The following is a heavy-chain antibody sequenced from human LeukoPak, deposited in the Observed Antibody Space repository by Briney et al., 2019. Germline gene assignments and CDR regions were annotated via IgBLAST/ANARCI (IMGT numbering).Heavy chain of an antibody. CDR1: GFTFDDYG. V-gene: IGHV3-20*04. CDR3: ARNLMGYYDSSGYYY. Sequence: GGSLRLSCATSGFTFDDYGMSGVRQSPGKGLERISGINWNVRSTSYTGSVRGRFTISRDNDKNSLYLQVNSLRAEDTALYYCARNLMGYYDSSGYYYFGQGTLVTVSS. CDR2: INWNVRST. D-gene: IGHD3-22*01. J-gene: IGHJ4*02.